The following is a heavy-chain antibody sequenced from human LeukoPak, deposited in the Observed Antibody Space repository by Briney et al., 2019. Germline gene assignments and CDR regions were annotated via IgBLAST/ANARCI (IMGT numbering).Heavy chain of an antibody. CDR1: GYTFTSYG. CDR2: ISAYNGNT. J-gene: IGHJ6*03. Sequence: ASVKVSCKASGYTFTSYGISWVRQAPGQGLEWMGWISAYNGNTNYAQKLQGRVTMTTDTSTSTAYMELRSLRSDDTAVYYCARPVVRGVIDYYYYMDVWGKGITVTVSS. CDR3: ARPVVRGVIDYYYYMDV. D-gene: IGHD3-10*01. V-gene: IGHV1-18*01.